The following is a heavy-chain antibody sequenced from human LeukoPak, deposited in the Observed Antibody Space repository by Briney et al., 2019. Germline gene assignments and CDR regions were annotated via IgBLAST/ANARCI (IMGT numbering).Heavy chain of an antibody. CDR2: ISPNSGGT. J-gene: IGHJ5*02. D-gene: IGHD6-6*01. CDR1: GYTLTDYY. Sequence: ASVKVSCKASGYTLTDYYMHWVRQAPGQGLEWMGWISPNSGGTNYSQNFQGRVTMTRDTSVSTTYMDLSSLRSDDTDVYYCARYNIATRRGDNWLDPWGQGTLVTVSS. CDR3: ARYNIATRRGDNWLDP. V-gene: IGHV1-2*02.